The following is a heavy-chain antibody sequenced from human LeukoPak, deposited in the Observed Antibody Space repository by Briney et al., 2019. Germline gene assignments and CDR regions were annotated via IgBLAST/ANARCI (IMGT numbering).Heavy chain of an antibody. CDR1: GGSISSGSYY. J-gene: IGHJ5*02. CDR3: ARNFGPNGFDP. D-gene: IGHD3-10*01. Sequence: PSETLSLTCTVSGGSISSGSYYWSWIRQPAGKGLEWIGRIYTSGSTNYNPSLKSRVTISVDTSKNQFSLKLSSVTAADTAVYYCARNFGPNGFDPWGQGTLVTVSS. CDR2: IYTSGST. V-gene: IGHV4-61*02.